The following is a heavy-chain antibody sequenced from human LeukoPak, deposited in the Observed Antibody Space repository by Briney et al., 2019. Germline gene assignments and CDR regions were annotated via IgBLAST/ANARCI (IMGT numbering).Heavy chain of an antibody. J-gene: IGHJ3*02. V-gene: IGHV3-53*01. CDR2: IYSGGST. Sequence: GGSLRLSCAASGFTVSSNYMSWVRQAPGKGLEWVSVIYSGGSTYYADSVKGRFTISRDNSKNTLYLQMNSLRAEDTAVYYCAREGHGKEEDAFDIWGQGTMVTVSS. CDR3: AREGHGKEEDAFDI. CDR1: GFTVSSNY. D-gene: IGHD1-14*01.